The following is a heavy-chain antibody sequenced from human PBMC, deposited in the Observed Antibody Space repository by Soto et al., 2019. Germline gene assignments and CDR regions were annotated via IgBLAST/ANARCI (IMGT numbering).Heavy chain of an antibody. CDR1: GFTFSSYW. Sequence: EVQLVESGGGLVQPGGSLRLSCAASGFTFSSYWMSWVRQAPGKGLEWVANIKQDGSAKYYVDSVKGRFTISRDNAKNSLYLQMNSLRAEDTAVYYCARGRGGSTGCHNFDYWGQGTLVTVSS. D-gene: IGHD2-2*01. CDR3: ARGRGGSTGCHNFDY. V-gene: IGHV3-7*01. J-gene: IGHJ4*02. CDR2: IKQDGSAK.